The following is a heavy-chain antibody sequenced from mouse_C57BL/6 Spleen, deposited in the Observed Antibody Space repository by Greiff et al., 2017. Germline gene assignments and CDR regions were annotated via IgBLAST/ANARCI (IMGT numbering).Heavy chain of an antibody. D-gene: IGHD2-10*01. CDR2: IDPSDSET. CDR1: GYTFTSYW. CDR3: ARGGPTMVTRRLYYFDY. Sequence: QVQLQQPGAELVRPGSSVKLSCKASGYTFTSYWMHWVKQRPIQGLEWIGNIDPSDSETHYNQKFKDKATLTVDKSSSTAYMQLSSLTSEDSAVYYCARGGPTMVTRRLYYFDYWGQGTTLTVSS. J-gene: IGHJ2*01. V-gene: IGHV1-52*01.